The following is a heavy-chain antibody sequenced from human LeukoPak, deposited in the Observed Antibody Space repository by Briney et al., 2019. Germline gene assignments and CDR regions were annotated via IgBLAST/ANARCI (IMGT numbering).Heavy chain of an antibody. V-gene: IGHV4-59*01. CDR3: ARAEYYYDSSGYYTSWGASDI. Sequence: SETLSLTCTVSGGSISSYYWSWIRQPPGKGLEWIGYIYYSGSTNYNPSLKSRVTISVDTSKNQFSLKLSSVTAADTAVYYCARAEYYYDSSGYYTSWGASDIWGQGTMVTVSS. CDR1: GGSISSYY. J-gene: IGHJ3*02. D-gene: IGHD3-22*01. CDR2: IYYSGST.